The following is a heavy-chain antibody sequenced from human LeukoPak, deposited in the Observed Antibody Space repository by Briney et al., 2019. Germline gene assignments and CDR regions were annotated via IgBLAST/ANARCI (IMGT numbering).Heavy chain of an antibody. CDR2: ISGSGGST. Sequence: GGSLRLSCAGSGFTFSNYAMSWVRQAPGKGLEWVSGISGSGGSTYYADSVKGRFTISRDNSKNTLYLQMNSLRAEDTAVYYCAKPWIFGVVHDAFDIWGQGTMVTVSS. CDR3: AKPWIFGVVHDAFDI. D-gene: IGHD3-3*01. CDR1: GFTFSNYA. J-gene: IGHJ3*02. V-gene: IGHV3-23*01.